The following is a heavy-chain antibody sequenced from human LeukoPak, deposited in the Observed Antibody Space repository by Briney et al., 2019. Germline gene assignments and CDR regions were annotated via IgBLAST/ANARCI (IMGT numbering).Heavy chain of an antibody. CDR3: ARAGYAGTMAPNAFDI. Sequence: SGTLSLTCTVSGGSISTYYWTWVRQPPGKGLEWIGYICYSGSTKYNPSLKSGVTMSVDTSKNQFSLKLSSVTAADTAVYYCARAGYAGTMAPNAFDIWGQGTMVTASS. V-gene: IGHV4-59*01. CDR1: GGSISTYY. D-gene: IGHD4-23*01. CDR2: ICYSGST. J-gene: IGHJ3*02.